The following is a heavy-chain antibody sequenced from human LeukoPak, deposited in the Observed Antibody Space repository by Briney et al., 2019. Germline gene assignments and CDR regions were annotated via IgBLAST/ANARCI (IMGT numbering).Heavy chain of an antibody. CDR1: GFTVSSNY. CDR2: IYSGGST. V-gene: IGHV3-66*01. Sequence: PGGSLRLSCAASGFTVSSNYMSWVRQAPGKGLEWVSVIYSGGSTYYADSVKGRFTISRDSSKNTLYLQMNSLRAEDTAVYYCARDTSVLWFGERGGLGYWGQGTLVTVSS. D-gene: IGHD3-10*01. CDR3: ARDTSVLWFGERGGLGY. J-gene: IGHJ4*02.